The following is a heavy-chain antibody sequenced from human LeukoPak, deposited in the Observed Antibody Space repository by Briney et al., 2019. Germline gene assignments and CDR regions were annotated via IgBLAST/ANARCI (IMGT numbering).Heavy chain of an antibody. Sequence: GGSLRLSCAVSGFSFSTYSMNWVRQAPGKGLEWVSYISTSSSTIYYADSVKGRFTISRDNAKNSLYLQMNSLRAEDTAVYYCVRRSGYDNYYYYYYMDVWGKGTTVTVSS. J-gene: IGHJ6*03. D-gene: IGHD5-12*01. CDR2: ISTSSSTI. V-gene: IGHV3-48*01. CDR3: VRRSGYDNYYYYYYMDV. CDR1: GFSFSTYS.